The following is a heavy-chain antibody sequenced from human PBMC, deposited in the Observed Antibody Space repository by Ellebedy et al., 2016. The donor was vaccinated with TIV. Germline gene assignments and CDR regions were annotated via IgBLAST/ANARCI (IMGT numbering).Heavy chain of an antibody. CDR3: ARESSGSMGGVFDI. CDR2: IWYDGSDK. D-gene: IGHD2-8*02. CDR1: GFIFNNYG. V-gene: IGHV3-33*08. J-gene: IGHJ3*02. Sequence: GGSLRLXCAASGFIFNNYGMHWVRQAPGKGLEWVAVIWYDGSDKYYADSVKGRFTISRDNSKNTLYLQMNSLRAEDTAVYYCARESSGSMGGVFDIWGQGTMVTVSS.